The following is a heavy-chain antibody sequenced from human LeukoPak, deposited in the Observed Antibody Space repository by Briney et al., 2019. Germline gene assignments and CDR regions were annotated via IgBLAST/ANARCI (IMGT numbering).Heavy chain of an antibody. CDR3: TRDTDWSFDY. V-gene: IGHV3-48*01. Sequence: GGSLRLSCAASGFTFSGYSMNWVRQAPGKGPEWISYINNDRSSIADSVKGRFIISRDTAENSLFLQMNSLRVEDTALYYCTRDTDWSFDYWGQGILVTVSS. CDR2: INNDRSSI. D-gene: IGHD2-21*01. CDR1: GFTFSGYS. J-gene: IGHJ4*02.